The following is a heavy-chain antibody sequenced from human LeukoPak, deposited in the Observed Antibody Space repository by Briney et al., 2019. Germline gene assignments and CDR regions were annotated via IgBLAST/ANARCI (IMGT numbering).Heavy chain of an antibody. Sequence: SETLSLTCAVYSGSFSGYYWSWIRQPPGKGREWIGEIKHSVSTNYNPSLKSRVTISVDTSKNQFSLKLSSVTAADTAVYYCARVGCSSTSCKRYNWFDPWGQGTLVTVSS. CDR1: SGSFSGYY. J-gene: IGHJ5*02. CDR2: IKHSVST. V-gene: IGHV4-34*01. D-gene: IGHD2-2*01. CDR3: ARVGCSSTSCKRYNWFDP.